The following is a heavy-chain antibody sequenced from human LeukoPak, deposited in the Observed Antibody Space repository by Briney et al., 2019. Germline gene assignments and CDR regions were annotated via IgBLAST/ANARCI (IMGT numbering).Heavy chain of an antibody. D-gene: IGHD2-21*02. CDR2: ISGSGGST. J-gene: IGHJ4*02. CDR1: GFTFSSYA. V-gene: IGHV3-23*01. CDR3: AKDKGSDYYFDC. Sequence: GGSLRLSCAASGFTFSSYAMSWVRQAPGKGLEWVSAISGSGGSTYYADSGKGRFTISRDKSKNTLNLQKNSPRAEDTAVYYCAKDKGSDYYFDCWGQGTLVTVSS.